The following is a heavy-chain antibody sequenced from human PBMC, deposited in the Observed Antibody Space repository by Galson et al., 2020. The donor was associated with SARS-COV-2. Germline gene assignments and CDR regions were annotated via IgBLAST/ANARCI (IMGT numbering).Heavy chain of an antibody. J-gene: IGHJ6*02. CDR1: GGSISSGDYY. Sequence: ETSETLSLTCTVSGGSISSGDYYWSWIRQPPGKGLEWIGYIYYRGSTYYNPSLKSRVTISVDTSKNQFSLKLSSVTAADTAVYYCARDRFYGDKAPYYYYGMDVWGQGTTVTVSS. CDR2: IYYRGST. V-gene: IGHV4-30-4*01. CDR3: ARDRFYGDKAPYYYYGMDV. D-gene: IGHD4-17*01.